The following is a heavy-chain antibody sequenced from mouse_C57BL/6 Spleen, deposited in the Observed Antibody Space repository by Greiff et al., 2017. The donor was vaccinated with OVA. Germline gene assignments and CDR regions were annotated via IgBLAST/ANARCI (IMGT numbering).Heavy chain of an antibody. J-gene: IGHJ4*01. D-gene: IGHD1-1*01. V-gene: IGHV1-82*01. Sequence: VQLQESGPELVKPGASVKISCKASGYAFSSSWMNWVKQRPGKGLEWIGRIYPGDGDTNYNGKFKGKATLTADKSSSTAYMQLSSLTSEDSAVYFCARAGIITTAPYYYAMDYWGQGTSVTVSS. CDR3: ARAGIITTAPYYYAMDY. CDR1: GYAFSSSW. CDR2: IYPGDGDT.